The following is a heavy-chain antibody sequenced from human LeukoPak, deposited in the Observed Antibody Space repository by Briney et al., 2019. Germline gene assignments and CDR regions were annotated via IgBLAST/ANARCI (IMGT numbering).Heavy chain of an antibody. CDR2: IKEDGSET. CDR3: ARVAVSGPTGWFDS. J-gene: IGHJ5*01. D-gene: IGHD2-8*02. CDR1: GFTFSSHW. Sequence: GGALRLSCTGSGFTFSSHWMSWVRQAPGRGLEGVANIKEDGSETYYLDSVKGRFTISRDNVDNVVYLQMNSLGAEDTAVYYCARVAVSGPTGWFDSWGQGTLVIVSS. V-gene: IGHV3-7*01.